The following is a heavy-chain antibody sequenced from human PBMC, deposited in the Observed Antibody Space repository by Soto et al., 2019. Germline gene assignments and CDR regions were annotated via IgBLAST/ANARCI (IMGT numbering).Heavy chain of an antibody. J-gene: IGHJ4*02. CDR2: ISAYNGNT. Sequence: ASVEVSCKASGYTFTSYAMHWVRQAPGQGLEWMGWISAYNGNTNYAQNLQGRVTMTTDPSTSTAYMELRSLRSDDTAVYYCARDLPPVDYWGQGTLVTVSS. V-gene: IGHV1-18*01. CDR3: ARDLPPVDY. CDR1: GYTFTSYA.